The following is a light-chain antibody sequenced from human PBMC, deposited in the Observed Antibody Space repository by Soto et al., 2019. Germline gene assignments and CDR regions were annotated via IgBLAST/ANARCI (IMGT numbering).Light chain of an antibody. CDR3: SLDAGRNNYV. CDR2: DGT. CDR1: DVGSYGV. J-gene: IGLJ1*01. V-gene: IGLV2-23*01. Sequence: QSVLTQPASVSGSPGQTITISCSDVGSYGVVSWYQQHPGKVPKLMIFDGTQRPSAVSDRFAGSKSANTASLTISGLQAEEEADYYCSLDAGRNNYVFATGTKVTVL.